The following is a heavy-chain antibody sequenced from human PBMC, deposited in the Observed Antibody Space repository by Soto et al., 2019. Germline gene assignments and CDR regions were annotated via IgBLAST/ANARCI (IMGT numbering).Heavy chain of an antibody. D-gene: IGHD3-10*01. CDR2: VNPIVSMS. CDR3: ASSYGSGYRAFDY. V-gene: IGHV1-69*02. Sequence: QVQLVQSGAEVKRPGSSVNVSCKASGDTFNFYSINWVRQAPGLGLEWMGRVNPIVSMSNYAQQFQGRVTMAADKPTSTAYMELSSLRSEDTAIYYCASSYGSGYRAFDYWGQGALVTVSS. J-gene: IGHJ4*02. CDR1: GDTFNFYS.